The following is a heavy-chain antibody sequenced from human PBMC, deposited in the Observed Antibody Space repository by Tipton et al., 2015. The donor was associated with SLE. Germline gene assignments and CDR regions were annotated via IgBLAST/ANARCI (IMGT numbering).Heavy chain of an antibody. V-gene: IGHV4-61*05. CDR1: GGSISSTNYY. J-gene: IGHJ2*01. CDR2: IYYSGST. D-gene: IGHD3-3*01. Sequence: TLSLTCIVSGGSISSTNYYWSWIRQPPGKGLEWIGDIYYSGSTNYNPSLKSRVTISVDTSKNQFSLRLSSVTAADTAVYYCARGSYVFWSGYQGWYFDLWGRGTLVTVSS. CDR3: ARGSYVFWSGYQGWYFDL.